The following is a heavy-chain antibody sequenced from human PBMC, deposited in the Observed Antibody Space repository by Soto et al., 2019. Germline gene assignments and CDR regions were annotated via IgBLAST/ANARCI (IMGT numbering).Heavy chain of an antibody. D-gene: IGHD2-15*01. Sequence: ETLSLTCTVSGGSIANNNYFWGWVRQPPGKGLEWIGSAAYSGGTYKNPSLKSRVTVSVDTSKNQFSLKLTSVTAADTAVYYCAKVVVGATSHSDFDSWGQGTLVTVSS. CDR2: AAYSGGT. CDR1: GGSIANNNYF. CDR3: AKVVVGATSHSDFDS. J-gene: IGHJ4*02. V-gene: IGHV4-39*01.